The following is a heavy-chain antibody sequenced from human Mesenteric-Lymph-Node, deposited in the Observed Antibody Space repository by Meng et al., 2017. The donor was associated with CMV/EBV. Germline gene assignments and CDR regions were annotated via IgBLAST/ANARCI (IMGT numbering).Heavy chain of an antibody. CDR1: GGSISSSGDYY. D-gene: IGHD2-8*01. V-gene: IGHV4-30-4*08. J-gene: IGHJ6*02. CDR3: ARGNGAMAYPDGLDV. CDR2: IYHSGTP. Sequence: SETLSLTCTVSGGSISSSGDYYWSWIRQSPGKGLEWIGYIYHSGTPYYNPSLMSRLRISVDTSRNQFSLNLNSVTAADTAVYFCARGNGAMAYPDGLDVWGQGTTVTVSS.